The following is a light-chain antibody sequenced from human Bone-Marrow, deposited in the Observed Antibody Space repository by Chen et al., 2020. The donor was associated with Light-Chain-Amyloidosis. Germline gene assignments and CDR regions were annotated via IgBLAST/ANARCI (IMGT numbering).Light chain of an antibody. J-gene: IGLJ3*02. CDR3: QVWDRGSDRPG. CDR2: DDS. Sequence: SYVLTQPSSVSVAPGQTATIACGGNNIGSTSVHWYQQTPGQAPLLVVYDDSDRPSGIPERLSGSNSGNTATLTISRVEAGDEADYYCQVWDRGSDRPGFGGGTKLTVL. CDR1: NIGSTS. V-gene: IGLV3-21*02.